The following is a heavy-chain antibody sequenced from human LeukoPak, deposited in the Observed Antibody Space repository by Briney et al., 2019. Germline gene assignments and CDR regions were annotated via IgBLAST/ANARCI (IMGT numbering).Heavy chain of an antibody. CDR2: IYYSGST. D-gene: IGHD6-13*01. Sequence: PSETLSLTCTVSGGSISSYYWSWIRQPPGKGLEWIGYIYYSGSTNYNPSLKSRVTISVDTSKNQFSLKLSSVTAADTAVYYCARARQQLATSKWGQGTLVTVSS. CDR1: GGSISSYY. CDR3: ARARQQLATSK. J-gene: IGHJ4*02. V-gene: IGHV4-59*01.